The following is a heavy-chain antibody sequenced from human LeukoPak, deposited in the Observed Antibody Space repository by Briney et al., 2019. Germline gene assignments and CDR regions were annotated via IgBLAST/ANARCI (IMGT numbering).Heavy chain of an antibody. Sequence: PGGSLRLSCAASGFTFSSYAMSWVRQAPGKGLEWVSAISGSGGSTYYADSVKGRFTISRDNAKNSLYLQMNSLRAEDTAVYYCARVLGWELLTDYWGQGTLVTVSS. V-gene: IGHV3-23*01. J-gene: IGHJ4*02. CDR3: ARVLGWELLTDY. D-gene: IGHD1-26*01. CDR1: GFTFSSYA. CDR2: ISGSGGST.